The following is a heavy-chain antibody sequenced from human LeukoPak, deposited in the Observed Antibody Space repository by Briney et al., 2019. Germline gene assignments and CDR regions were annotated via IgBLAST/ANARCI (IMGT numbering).Heavy chain of an antibody. CDR2: IYYSGST. CDR1: GGSISSSCYY. Sequence: SETLSLTCTVSGGSISSSCYYWGWIRQPPGKGLEWIGSIYYSGSTYYNPSLKSRVTISVDTSKDQSSLKLSSVTAAATAVYYCARPDRGYSYGPPFDYWGQGTLVTVSS. V-gene: IGHV4-39*01. J-gene: IGHJ4*02. D-gene: IGHD5-18*01. CDR3: ARPDRGYSYGPPFDY.